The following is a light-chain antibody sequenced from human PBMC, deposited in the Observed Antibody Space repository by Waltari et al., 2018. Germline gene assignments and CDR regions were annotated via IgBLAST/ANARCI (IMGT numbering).Light chain of an antibody. CDR2: EVS. CDR1: STDIGSYNF. J-gene: IGLJ2*01. Sequence: QAALTQPRSVSGSLGQSVTISCTGTSTDIGSYNFVSWYQQHPGTAPKLMIYEVSKRPSGVSDRFSGSKSGNTASLTISGLQAEDESDYYCTSYAGINTLFGGGTRLTVL. V-gene: IGLV2-11*01. CDR3: TSYAGINTL.